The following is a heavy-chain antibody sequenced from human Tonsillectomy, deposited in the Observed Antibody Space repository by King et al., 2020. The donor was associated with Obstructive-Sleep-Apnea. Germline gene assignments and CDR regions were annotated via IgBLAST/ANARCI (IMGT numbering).Heavy chain of an antibody. J-gene: IGHJ4*02. CDR1: GGSISSYY. D-gene: IGHD3-16*01. V-gene: IGHV4-59*01. CDR2: IYYSGST. Sequence: QVQLQESGPGLVKPSETLSLTCTVSGGSISSYYWSWIRQPPGKGLEWSGSIYYSGSTNYNPSLKRRVTISVDTSKTQLSLKLSSVTAADTAVYYCARGALGDFDYWGQGTLVTVSS. CDR3: ARGALGDFDY.